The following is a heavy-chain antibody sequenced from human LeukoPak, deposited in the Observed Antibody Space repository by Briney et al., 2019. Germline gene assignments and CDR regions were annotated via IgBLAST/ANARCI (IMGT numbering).Heavy chain of an antibody. D-gene: IGHD4-23*01. CDR3: ARDLTIGVTGAFDI. Sequence: GGSLRLSCAASGFTFSSYAMSWVRQAPGKGLEWVSAISGSGNSTYYADSVKGRFTISRDNSKNTLYLQMNSLRAEDTAVYYCARDLTIGVTGAFDIWGQGTMVTVSS. V-gene: IGHV3-23*01. J-gene: IGHJ3*02. CDR2: ISGSGNST. CDR1: GFTFSSYA.